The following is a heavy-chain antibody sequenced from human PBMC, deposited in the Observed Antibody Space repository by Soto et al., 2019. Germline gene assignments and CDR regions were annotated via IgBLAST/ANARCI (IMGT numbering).Heavy chain of an antibody. Sequence: QVQLVQSGAEEKKPGASVKVSCKASGYNFTSYAMHWVRQAPGQRLEWMGWINAGNGNTKYSQKFQVRVTITRDTSASTAYMELSSRRSEDTAVYDCARGGGWYVPDYWGQGTLVTVSS. D-gene: IGHD6-19*01. CDR2: INAGNGNT. CDR3: ARGGGWYVPDY. V-gene: IGHV1-3*05. CDR1: GYNFTSYA. J-gene: IGHJ4*02.